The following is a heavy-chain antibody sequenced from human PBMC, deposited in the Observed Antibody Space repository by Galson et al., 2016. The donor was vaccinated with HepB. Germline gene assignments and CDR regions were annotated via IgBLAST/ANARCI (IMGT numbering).Heavy chain of an antibody. CDR1: GVSLRVSGAG. CDR2: IYWNDDK. D-gene: IGHD6-25*01. V-gene: IGHV2-5*01. Sequence: PALVKPTQTLTLTCTLSGVSLRVSGAGVGWIRQPPGKALEWLALIYWNDDKRYSPSLKSRLTISKDPSKNQVVLTVANVDPVDTATYSCAHRAPGYLGNSFDYWGQGALVTVSS. J-gene: IGHJ4*02. CDR3: AHRAPGYLGNSFDY.